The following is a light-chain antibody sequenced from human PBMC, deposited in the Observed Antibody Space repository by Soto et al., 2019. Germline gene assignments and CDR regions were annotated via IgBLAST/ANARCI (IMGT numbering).Light chain of an antibody. J-gene: IGKJ5*01. Sequence: EIVLTQSPGTLSLSPGERATLSCRASQSVSNNYLAWYQQQPGQAPRLLIYGTSTRATGIPARFSGSGSGTEFTLSISSLQSADFAVYYCQQYNNWPAITFGQGTRLEI. CDR1: QSVSNN. V-gene: IGKV3D-15*01. CDR3: QQYNNWPAIT. CDR2: GTS.